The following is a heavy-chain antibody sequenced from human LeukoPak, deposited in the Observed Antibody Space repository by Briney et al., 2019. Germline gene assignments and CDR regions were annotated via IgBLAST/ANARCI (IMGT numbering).Heavy chain of an antibody. CDR3: ARVSAHYDSSGYYEREDY. CDR2: INPNSGGT. D-gene: IGHD3-22*01. V-gene: IGHV1-2*02. Sequence: ASVKVSCKASGYTFTGFHMHWVRQAPGQGLEWMGWINPNSGGTYYARKFHGRVTKARDTSISTAYMELSRLKSDDTAVYYCARVSAHYDSSGYYEREDYWGQGTLVTVSS. J-gene: IGHJ4*02. CDR1: GYTFTGFH.